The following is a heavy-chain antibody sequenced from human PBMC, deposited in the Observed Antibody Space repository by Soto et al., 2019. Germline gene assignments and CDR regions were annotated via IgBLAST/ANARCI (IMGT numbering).Heavy chain of an antibody. J-gene: IGHJ6*02. CDR3: AKDPVMVTAPRDYYYGMDV. V-gene: IGHV3-23*01. CDR1: GFTFSSYA. CDR2: ISGSGGST. Sequence: GGSLRLSCAASGFTFSSYAMSWVRQAPGKGREWVSAISGSGGSTYYADSVKGRFTISRDNSKNTLYLQMNSLRAEDTAVYYCAKDPVMVTAPRDYYYGMDVWGQGTTVTVSS. D-gene: IGHD2-21*02.